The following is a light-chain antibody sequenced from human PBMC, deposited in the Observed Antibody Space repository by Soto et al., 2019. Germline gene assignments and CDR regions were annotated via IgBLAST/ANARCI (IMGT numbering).Light chain of an antibody. CDR2: DAS. CDR1: QSISTW. Sequence: DIQMTQSPSTVSASVGDRVTITCRASQSISTWVAWYQQKPGKAPKLLIYDASSLESGVPSRFSGSGSGTEFTLTISSLQPDDFATYYCQQYNSYSYTFGQGTKLEI. CDR3: QQYNSYSYT. J-gene: IGKJ2*01. V-gene: IGKV1-5*01.